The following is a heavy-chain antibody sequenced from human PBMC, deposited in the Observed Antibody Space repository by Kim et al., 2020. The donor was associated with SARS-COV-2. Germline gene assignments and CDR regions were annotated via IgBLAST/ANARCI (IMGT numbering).Heavy chain of an antibody. Sequence: GGSLRLSCAASGFTFSSYEMNWVRQAPGKGLEWVSYISSSGSTIYYADSVKGRFTISRDNAKNSLYLQMNSLRAEDTAVYYCARIGAKYYYYGMDVWGQGTTVTVSS. J-gene: IGHJ6*02. D-gene: IGHD3-16*01. CDR3: ARIGAKYYYYGMDV. CDR2: ISSSGSTI. CDR1: GFTFSSYE. V-gene: IGHV3-48*03.